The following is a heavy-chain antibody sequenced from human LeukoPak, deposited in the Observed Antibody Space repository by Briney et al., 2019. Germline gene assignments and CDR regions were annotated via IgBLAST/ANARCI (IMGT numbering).Heavy chain of an antibody. CDR2: INTDGSST. CDR3: ARGYSIAASIWFDP. J-gene: IGHJ5*02. V-gene: IGHV3-74*01. CDR1: GFTFSSYW. Sequence: GSLRLSCAASGFTFSSYWMHWVRQAPGRGLVWVSRINTDGSSTSYADSVKGRFTISRDNAKNTLYLQMNSLRAEDTAVYYCARGYSIAASIWFDPWGQGTLVTVSS. D-gene: IGHD6-6*01.